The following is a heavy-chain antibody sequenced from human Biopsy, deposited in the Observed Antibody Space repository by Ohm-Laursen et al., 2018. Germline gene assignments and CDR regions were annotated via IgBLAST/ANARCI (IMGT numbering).Heavy chain of an antibody. CDR1: GGTFSNYG. J-gene: IGHJ1*01. Sequence: SVKASCNVPGGTFSNYGVNWVRQAPGQGLEWLGGNIPILGTGNYAQKFQDRVTVAADTSTSTATMELRSLRSDDTAVYYCATKLTGYFHHWGQGTLVIVSS. CDR3: ATKLTGYFHH. V-gene: IGHV1-69*06. D-gene: IGHD3-9*01. CDR2: NIPILGTG.